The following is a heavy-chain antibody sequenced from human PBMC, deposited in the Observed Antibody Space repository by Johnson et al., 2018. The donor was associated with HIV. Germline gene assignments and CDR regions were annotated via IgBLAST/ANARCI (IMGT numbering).Heavy chain of an antibody. CDR3: ARGGCGGGDCYSGYDAFDI. V-gene: IGHV3-30*03. Sequence: QVQLVESGGGVVQPGRSLRLSCAASGFTFSSYGMHWVRQAPGKGLEWVAVISYDGSNKYYADSVKGRFTISRDNSKNTLYLQMNSLRAEDTAVYYCARGGCGGGDCYSGYDAFDIWGQGTMVTVSS. D-gene: IGHD2-21*01. J-gene: IGHJ3*02. CDR2: ISYDGSNK. CDR1: GFTFSSYG.